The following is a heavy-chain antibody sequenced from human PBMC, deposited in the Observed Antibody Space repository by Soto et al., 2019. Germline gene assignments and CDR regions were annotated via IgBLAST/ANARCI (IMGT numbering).Heavy chain of an antibody. Sequence: VKVSCKASGGTFSSYAISWVRQAPGQGLEWMGGIIPIFGTANYAQKFQGRVTITADKSTSTAYMELSSLRSEDTAVYYCASSGLGYDILTGYPNSYGMDVWGQGTTVTV. J-gene: IGHJ6*02. CDR1: GGTFSSYA. V-gene: IGHV1-69*06. D-gene: IGHD3-9*01. CDR3: ASSGLGYDILTGYPNSYGMDV. CDR2: IIPIFGTA.